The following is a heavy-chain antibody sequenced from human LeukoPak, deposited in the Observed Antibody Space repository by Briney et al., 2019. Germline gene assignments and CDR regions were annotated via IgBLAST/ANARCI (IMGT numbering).Heavy chain of an antibody. V-gene: IGHV3-21*01. CDR1: GFTFSSFG. CDR3: ARGPPEVSYYDFWKVCFQH. Sequence: PGGSLRLSCAASGFTFSSFGMHWVRQAPGKGLEWVSSISSSSSYIYYAHSVKGRFTISRDNAKRSLYPQVDSLRAEDTAVYYCARGPPEVSYYDFWKVCFQHWGQGTLVTVSS. J-gene: IGHJ1*01. CDR2: ISSSSSYI. D-gene: IGHD3-3*01.